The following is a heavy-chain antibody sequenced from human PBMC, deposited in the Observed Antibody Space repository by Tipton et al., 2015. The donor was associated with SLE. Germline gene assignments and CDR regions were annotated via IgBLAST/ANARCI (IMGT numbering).Heavy chain of an antibody. V-gene: IGHV1-2*02. CDR3: ATGDLSQDAFDL. CDR2: INPNSGGT. Sequence: QLVQSGAEVKKPGSSVKVSCEASGYTFIAYYMHWVRLAPGQGLEWMGWINPNSGGTNYAQKFQGRVTMTRDTPISTAYMELNRLRSDDTAVYYCATGDLSQDAFDLWGQGTMVTVSS. J-gene: IGHJ3*01. D-gene: IGHD3-10*01. CDR1: GYTFIAYY.